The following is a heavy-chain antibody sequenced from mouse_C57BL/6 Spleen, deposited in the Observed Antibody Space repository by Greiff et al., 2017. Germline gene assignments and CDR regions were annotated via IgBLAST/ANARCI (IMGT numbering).Heavy chain of an antibody. CDR1: GYTFTSYW. Sequence: QVQLQQPGAELVKPGASVKLSCKASGYTFTSYWMYWVKQRPGRGLEWIGRIDPVSGGTNYNDKFKGKATLSVDNPSSTVYMQLSSLTSEDSAVCYCLISWYARGSFDYWGQGTTLTVSS. D-gene: IGHD3-3*01. V-gene: IGHV1-72*01. CDR3: LISWYARGSFDY. CDR2: IDPVSGGT. J-gene: IGHJ2*01.